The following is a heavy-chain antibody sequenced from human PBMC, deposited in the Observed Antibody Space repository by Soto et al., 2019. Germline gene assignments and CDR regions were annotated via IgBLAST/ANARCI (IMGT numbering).Heavy chain of an antibody. V-gene: IGHV4-34*01. D-gene: IGHD6-13*01. Sequence: SETLSLTCAVYGGSFSGYYWSWIRQPPGKGLEWIGEINHSGSTNYNPSLKSRVTISVDTSKNQFSLKLSSVTAADTAVYYCARVAAAGTVYYYYMDVWGKGTTVTVSS. J-gene: IGHJ6*03. CDR2: INHSGST. CDR3: ARVAAAGTVYYYYMDV. CDR1: GGSFSGYY.